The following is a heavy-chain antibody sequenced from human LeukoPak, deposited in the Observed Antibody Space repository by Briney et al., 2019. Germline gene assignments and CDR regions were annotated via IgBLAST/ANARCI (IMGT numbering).Heavy chain of an antibody. CDR1: GGSISSHY. CDR2: IYYSGST. J-gene: IGHJ5*02. V-gene: IGHV4-59*11. CDR3: ARGVRTLGWFDP. D-gene: IGHD3-10*01. Sequence: SETLSLTCTVSGGSISSHYWSWIRQPPGKGLEWIGYIYYSGSTNYNPSLKSRVTISVDTSKNQFSLKLSSVTAADTAVYYCARGVRTLGWFDPWGQGTLVTVSS.